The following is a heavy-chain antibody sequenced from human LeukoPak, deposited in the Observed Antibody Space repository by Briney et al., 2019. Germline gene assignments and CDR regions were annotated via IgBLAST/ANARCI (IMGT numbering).Heavy chain of an antibody. D-gene: IGHD2-21*01. CDR1: GYTFNAYS. Sequence: ASVKVSCKASGYTFNAYSMNWLRQAPGQGLEWMGWINTNTGNPTYAQGFTGRFVFSLDTSVSTTYLQITSLKAEDTAVYYCARTNTDSRGDYWGQGTLVTVSS. CDR3: ARTNTDSRGDY. CDR2: INTNTGNP. V-gene: IGHV7-4-1*02. J-gene: IGHJ4*02.